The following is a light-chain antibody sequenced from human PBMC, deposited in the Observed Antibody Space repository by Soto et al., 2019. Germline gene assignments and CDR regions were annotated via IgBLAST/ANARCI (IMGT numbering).Light chain of an antibody. Sequence: DIQMTQSPSTLSASVGDRLSITCRASQSITNWLAWYQQKPGKAPKLLIYKASSLQSEVPSRFSGSASGTEFTLTISSLQPDDFATYYCQQYNSYSATFGQGTKVDIK. CDR3: QQYNSYSAT. V-gene: IGKV1-5*03. J-gene: IGKJ1*01. CDR1: QSITNW. CDR2: KAS.